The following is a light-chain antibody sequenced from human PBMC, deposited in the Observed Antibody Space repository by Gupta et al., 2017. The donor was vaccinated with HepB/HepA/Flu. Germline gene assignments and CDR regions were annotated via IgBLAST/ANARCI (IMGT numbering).Light chain of an antibody. CDR2: GAS. J-gene: IGKJ1*01. CDR1: QSVSSSY. V-gene: IGKV3-20*01. Sequence: EIVLTQSPGTLSLSPGERATLSCRASQSVSSSYLAWYQQKPGQAPRLLLIGASSRATDIPDRFSGSGSGTDFTLTISRREPEDFAVYYCQQYGDSPPWTFGQGTKVEI. CDR3: QQYGDSPPWT.